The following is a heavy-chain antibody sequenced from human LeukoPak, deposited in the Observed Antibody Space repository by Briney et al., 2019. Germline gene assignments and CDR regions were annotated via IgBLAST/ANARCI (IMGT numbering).Heavy chain of an antibody. V-gene: IGHV4-59*01. CDR2: IYYSGST. J-gene: IGHJ6*02. CDR3: ARESRIYGMDV. Sequence: SETLSLTCTVSGGSISSYYWSWIRQPPGKGLEWIGYIYYSGSTNYNPSPKSRVTISVDTSKNQFSLKLSSMTAADTAVYYCARESRIYGMDVWGQGTTVTVSS. CDR1: GGSISSYY.